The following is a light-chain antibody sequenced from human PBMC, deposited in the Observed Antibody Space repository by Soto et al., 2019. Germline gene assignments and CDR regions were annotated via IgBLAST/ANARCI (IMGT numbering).Light chain of an antibody. CDR2: GAS. Sequence: EIALTQSPGTLSLSPGERATLSCRASQSVSSNSLAWYHQKPGQPPRLLMYGASSRATGIPDRFSGSGSGTDFTLTITRLEPEDFAVYYCQQYGSSLITFGQGTRLEIK. CDR3: QQYGSSLIT. CDR1: QSVSSNS. V-gene: IGKV3-20*01. J-gene: IGKJ5*01.